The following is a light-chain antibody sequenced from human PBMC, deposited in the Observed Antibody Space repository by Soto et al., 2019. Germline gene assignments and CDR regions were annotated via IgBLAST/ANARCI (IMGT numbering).Light chain of an antibody. Sequence: DIQMTQSPSSLSASVGDRVTITSRASRSISSYLNWYQQKPGKAPKLLIYAASSLQSGVPSRFSGSGSGTDFTLTISSLQPEDFATYYCQQSYSTPWTFGQGTKVEMK. J-gene: IGKJ1*01. CDR1: RSISSY. CDR2: AAS. CDR3: QQSYSTPWT. V-gene: IGKV1-39*01.